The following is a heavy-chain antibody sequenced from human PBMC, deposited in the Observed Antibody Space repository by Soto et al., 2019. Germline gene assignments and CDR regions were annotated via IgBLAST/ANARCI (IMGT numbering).Heavy chain of an antibody. Sequence: ASVKVSCKVSGYTLTELSMHWVRQAPGKGLEWMGGFVPEDGETIYAQKFQGRVTMTEDTSTDTAYMELSSLRSEDTAVYYCATDHRLRYYFDYWGQGTLVTVSS. CDR2: FVPEDGET. D-gene: IGHD4-17*01. V-gene: IGHV1-24*01. CDR3: ATDHRLRYYFDY. CDR1: GYTLTELS. J-gene: IGHJ4*02.